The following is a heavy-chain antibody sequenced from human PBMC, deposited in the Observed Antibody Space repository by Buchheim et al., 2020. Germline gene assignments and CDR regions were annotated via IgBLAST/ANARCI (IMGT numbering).Heavy chain of an antibody. CDR3: ARSKNQFTTVTRWVQQSGWFDP. D-gene: IGHD4-11*01. Sequence: QVQLQQWGAGLLKPSETLSLTCAVYGGSFSGYYRSWIRQPPGKGLEWIGEINHSGSTNYNPSLKSRVTISVDTSKNQFSLKLSSVTAADTAVYYCARSKNQFTTVTRWVQQSGWFDPWGQGTL. CDR1: GGSFSGYY. V-gene: IGHV4-34*01. CDR2: INHSGST. J-gene: IGHJ5*02.